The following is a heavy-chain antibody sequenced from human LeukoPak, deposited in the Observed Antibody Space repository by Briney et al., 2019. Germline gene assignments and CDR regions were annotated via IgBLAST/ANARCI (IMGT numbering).Heavy chain of an antibody. Sequence: ASETLSLTCTVSGGSISSSSYYWGWIRQPPGKGLEWIGSIYYSGSTYYNPSLKSRVTISVDTSKNQFSLKLSSVTAADTAVYYCATYYYDSSGYYYLGYWGQGTLVTVSS. CDR1: GGSISSSSYY. CDR3: ATYYYDSSGYYYLGY. D-gene: IGHD3-22*01. CDR2: IYYSGST. V-gene: IGHV4-39*01. J-gene: IGHJ4*02.